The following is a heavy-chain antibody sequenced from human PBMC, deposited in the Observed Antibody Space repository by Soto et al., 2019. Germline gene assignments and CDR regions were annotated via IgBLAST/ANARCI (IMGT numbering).Heavy chain of an antibody. CDR1: GNTFTSYD. V-gene: IGHV1-8*01. CDR3: ARGRASGSYYLLDY. D-gene: IGHD3-10*01. CDR2: INPNSGNI. Sequence: ASLKVSCKASGNTFTSYDINWVRQATGHGLEWMGWINPNSGNIGYAQKFQGRVTMTRDTAIRTAYMEVSRLRSDDTAVYYCARGRASGSYYLLDYWGQGTLATVSS. J-gene: IGHJ4*02.